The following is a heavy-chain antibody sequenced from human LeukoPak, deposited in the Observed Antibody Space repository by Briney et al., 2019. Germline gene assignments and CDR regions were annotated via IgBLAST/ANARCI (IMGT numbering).Heavy chain of an antibody. J-gene: IGHJ3*02. D-gene: IGHD3-9*01. Sequence: GGSLRLSCAASGFTFSGYYMTWIRQAPGKGLEWVSCISSSGTTIYYADSVKGRFTISRDNAKNSLYLQMNSLRAEDTAVYYCARTYYDILTGPYGAFDIWGQGTMVTVSS. V-gene: IGHV3-11*04. CDR3: ARTYYDILTGPYGAFDI. CDR2: ISSSGTTI. CDR1: GFTFSGYY.